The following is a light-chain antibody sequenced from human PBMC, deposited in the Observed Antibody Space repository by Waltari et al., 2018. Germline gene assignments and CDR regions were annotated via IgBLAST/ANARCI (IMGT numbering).Light chain of an antibody. CDR1: QSVGRS. Sequence: EIVLTQSPGTLSLSPGERATLSCRASQSVGRSLAWYQQKPGPAPRLLIYDTAIRATGTPGRFSGSGSGTDFSLAISSLEPEDFAVYFCQHYVNLPVTFGQGTKVEI. CDR2: DTA. V-gene: IGKV3-20*01. CDR3: QHYVNLPVT. J-gene: IGKJ1*01.